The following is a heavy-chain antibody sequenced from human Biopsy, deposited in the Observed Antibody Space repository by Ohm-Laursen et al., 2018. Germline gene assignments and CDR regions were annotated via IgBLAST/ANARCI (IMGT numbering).Heavy chain of an antibody. CDR2: MSPNTGNT. J-gene: IGHJ4*02. Sequence: GDSVKVSCKASGYTFTSHDINWVRQATGQGLEWMGWMSPNTGNTVYAQRFQDRVTMTSDTSTGTAYMELTSLTSDDTAVYFCARWETILGRSLDSWGQGTLVAVSS. CDR1: GYTFTSHD. V-gene: IGHV1-8*01. CDR3: ARWETILGRSLDS. D-gene: IGHD1-26*01.